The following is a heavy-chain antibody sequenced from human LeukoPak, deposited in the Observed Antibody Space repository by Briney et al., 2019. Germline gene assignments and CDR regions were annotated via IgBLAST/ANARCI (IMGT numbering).Heavy chain of an antibody. CDR3: ARDFSSSWRFFDC. J-gene: IGHJ4*02. CDR2: IYYSGSS. CDR1: GGSISRSSYY. Sequence: SETLSLTCTVSGGSISRSSYYWGWIRQPPGKGQEWIGSIYYSGSSYYNPSLKSRVTISIDTSKNQFSLKLSSVTAADTAVYYCARDFSSSWRFFDCWGQGTLVTVSS. V-gene: IGHV4-39*07. D-gene: IGHD6-13*01.